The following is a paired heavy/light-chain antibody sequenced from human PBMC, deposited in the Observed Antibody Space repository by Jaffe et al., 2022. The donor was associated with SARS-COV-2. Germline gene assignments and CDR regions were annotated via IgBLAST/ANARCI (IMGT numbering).Heavy chain of an antibody. V-gene: IGHV3-30*18. CDR2: ISYDGSNK. Sequence: QVQLVESGGGVVQPGRSLRLSCAASGFTFSSYGMHWVRQAPGKGLEWVAVISYDGSNKYYADSVKGRFTISRDNSKNTLYLQMNSLRAEDTAVYYCAKDEGELLPSTTNYYYGMDVWGQGTTVTVSS. CDR3: AKDEGELLPSTTNYYYGMDV. D-gene: IGHD1-26*01. J-gene: IGHJ6*02. CDR1: GFTFSSYG.
Light chain of an antibody. J-gene: IGLJ2*01. V-gene: IGLV1-47*01. CDR2: RNN. Sequence: QSVLTQPPSASGTPGQRVTISCSGSSSNIGSNYVYWYQQLPGTAPKLLIYRNNQRPSGVPDRFSGSKSGTSASLAISGLRSEDEADYYCAAWDDSLSVLVFGGGTKLTVL. CDR3: AAWDDSLSVLV. CDR1: SSNIGSNY.